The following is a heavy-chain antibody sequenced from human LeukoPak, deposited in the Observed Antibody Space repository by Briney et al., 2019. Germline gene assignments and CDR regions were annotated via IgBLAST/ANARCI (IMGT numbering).Heavy chain of an antibody. D-gene: IGHD3-22*01. J-gene: IGHJ4*02. CDR2: IKQDGSEK. Sequence: GGSLRLSCAASGFTFSSYWMSWVRQAPGKGLEWVANIKQDGSEKYYVDSVKGRFTISRDNAKNSLYLQMNSLRAEDTAVYYCARGERITMIVEWDYWGQGTLVTVSS. CDR3: ARGERITMIVEWDY. CDR1: GFTFSSYW. V-gene: IGHV3-7*01.